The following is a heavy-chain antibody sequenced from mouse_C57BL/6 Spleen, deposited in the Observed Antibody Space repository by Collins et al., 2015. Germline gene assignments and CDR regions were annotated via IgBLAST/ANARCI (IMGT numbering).Heavy chain of an antibody. V-gene: IGHV1-82*01. D-gene: IGHD4-1*01. CDR3: AAPGTPIAY. J-gene: IGHJ3*01. CDR1: GYAFSSSW. CDR2: IYPGDGDT. Sequence: GPELVKPGASVKISCKASGYAFSSSWMNWVKQRPGKGLEWIGRIYPGDGDTNYNGKFKGKATLTVDKSSSTAYMQLSSLTSEDSAVYFCAAPGTPIAYWGQGTLVTVSA.